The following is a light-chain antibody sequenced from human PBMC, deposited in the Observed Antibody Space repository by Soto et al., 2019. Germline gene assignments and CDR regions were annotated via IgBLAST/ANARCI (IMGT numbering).Light chain of an antibody. CDR1: SSDVVRYNL. V-gene: IGLV2-23*02. CDR3: CSYAGSSTSLYV. Sequence: SALTQPASVSGSPGQSITISCTGTSSDVVRYNLVSWYQQHPGKAPRLMIYEVSERPSGVSNRFSGSKSGNAASLTISGLQAEDEADYYCCSYAGSSTSLYVFGAGTKVTVL. CDR2: EVS. J-gene: IGLJ1*01.